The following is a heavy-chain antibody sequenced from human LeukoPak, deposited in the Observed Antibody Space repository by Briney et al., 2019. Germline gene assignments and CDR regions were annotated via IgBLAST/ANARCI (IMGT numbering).Heavy chain of an antibody. Sequence: GGPLRLSCTASGFTFGDYAMSWFRQAPGKGLEGVGFIRSKAYGGTTEYAASVKGRFTISRDDSKSIAYLQMNSLKTEDTAVYYCTRDPLSGYSSGWYPYYFDYWGQGTLVTVSS. J-gene: IGHJ4*02. CDR2: IRSKAYGGTT. CDR1: GFTFGDYA. V-gene: IGHV3-49*03. D-gene: IGHD6-19*01. CDR3: TRDPLSGYSSGWYPYYFDY.